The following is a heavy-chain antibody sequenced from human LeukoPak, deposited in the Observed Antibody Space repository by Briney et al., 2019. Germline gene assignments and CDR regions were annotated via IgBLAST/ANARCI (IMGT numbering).Heavy chain of an antibody. D-gene: IGHD2-2*01. V-gene: IGHV1-18*01. Sequence: ASVKVSCKASGYTFTSYGISWVRQAPGQGLEWMGWISAYNGNTSYAQKLQGRVTMTTDTSTSTAYMELRSLRSDDTAVYYCARDPAPGRTVVVPAAMGVWGQGTLVTVSS. CDR1: GYTFTSYG. J-gene: IGHJ4*02. CDR3: ARDPAPGRTVVVPAAMGV. CDR2: ISAYNGNT.